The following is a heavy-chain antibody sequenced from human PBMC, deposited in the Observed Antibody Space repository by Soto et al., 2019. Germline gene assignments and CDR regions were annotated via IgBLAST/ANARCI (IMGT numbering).Heavy chain of an antibody. CDR3: ARDVGGSYVFDY. Sequence: SVKVSCKASGGTFSSYAISWVRQAPGQGLEWMGGIIPIFGTANYAQKFQGRVTITADKSTSTAYMGLSSLRSEDTAVYYCARDVGGSYVFDYWGQGTLVTSPQ. D-gene: IGHD1-26*01. J-gene: IGHJ4*02. CDR2: IIPIFGTA. CDR1: GGTFSSYA. V-gene: IGHV1-69*06.